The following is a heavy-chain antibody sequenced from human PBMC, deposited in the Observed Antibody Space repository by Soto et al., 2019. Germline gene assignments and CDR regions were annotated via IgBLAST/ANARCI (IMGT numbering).Heavy chain of an antibody. CDR2: ISSSGSTI. CDR1: GFTFSDYY. J-gene: IGHJ5*02. D-gene: IGHD6-13*01. V-gene: IGHV3-11*01. CDR3: AREGSSSWLNWFDP. Sequence: GGSLRLSCAASGFTFSDYYMSWIRQAPGKGLEWVSYISSSGSTIYYADSVKGRFTISRDNAKNSLYLQMNSLRAEDTAVYYCAREGSSSWLNWFDPWGQGTQVTVSS.